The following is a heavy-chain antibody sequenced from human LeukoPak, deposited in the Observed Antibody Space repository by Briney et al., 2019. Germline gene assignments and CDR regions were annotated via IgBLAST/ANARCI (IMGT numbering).Heavy chain of an antibody. D-gene: IGHD2-8*01. V-gene: IGHV4-4*02. Sequence: SETLSLTCAVSGGSISSSNWWSWVRQPPGKGLEWIGEIYHSGSTNYNPSLKSRVTISVDKSKNQFSLKLSSVTAADTAVYYCARSRYCTNGICSYFDYWGQGTLVTVSS. CDR3: ARSRYCTNGICSYFDY. J-gene: IGHJ4*02. CDR1: GGSISSSNW. CDR2: IYHSGST.